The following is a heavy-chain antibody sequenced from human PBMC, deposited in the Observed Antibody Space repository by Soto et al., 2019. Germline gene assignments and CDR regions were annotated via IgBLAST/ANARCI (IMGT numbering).Heavy chain of an antibody. CDR1: GDSISSSNYY. CDR2: IYYSGST. D-gene: IGHD3-22*01. J-gene: IGHJ4*02. CDR3: ARQSYDRGDYFDS. Sequence: ASETLSLTCTVSGDSISSSNYYWGWIRQPPGKGLEYIGSIYYSGSTYYNPSLKSRVTISVDTSRIHFSLKLISVTAADTAVYYCARQSYDRGDYFDSWGQGTLVTVSS. V-gene: IGHV4-39*01.